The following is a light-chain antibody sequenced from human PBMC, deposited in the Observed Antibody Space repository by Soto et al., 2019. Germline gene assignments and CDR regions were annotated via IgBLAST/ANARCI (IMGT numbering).Light chain of an antibody. V-gene: IGLV2-14*01. Sequence: QSVLTQPASVSGSPGQSITISCSGTSSDVGFYNHVSWYQQHPGEAPKLLIYEVTIRPSGVSNRFSGSKSGNTASLTVSGLQAEDEGDYYCSSYTSSSSPAIFGGGTKLTVL. CDR1: SSDVGFYNH. J-gene: IGLJ2*01. CDR3: SSYTSSSSPAI. CDR2: EVT.